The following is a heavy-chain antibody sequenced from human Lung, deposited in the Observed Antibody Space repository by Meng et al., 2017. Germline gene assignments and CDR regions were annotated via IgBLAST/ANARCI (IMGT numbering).Heavy chain of an antibody. D-gene: IGHD2-15*01. J-gene: IGHJ5*02. Sequence: QLQLQEWGPGLVKPSETLSLTCTVSGGSISSSSYYWAWVRQPPGKGLEWIGSILSSGRTYYNLSLKSRVTISVDTSKNQFSLKLRSMTAADTAVYYCARHDTPPQFDPWGQGTLVTVSS. CDR2: ILSSGRT. V-gene: IGHV4-39*01. CDR1: GGSISSSSYY. CDR3: ARHDTPPQFDP.